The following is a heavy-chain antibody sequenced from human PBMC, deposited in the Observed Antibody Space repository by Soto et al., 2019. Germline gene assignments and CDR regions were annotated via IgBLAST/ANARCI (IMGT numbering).Heavy chain of an antibody. J-gene: IGHJ4*02. V-gene: IGHV1-69*12. Sequence: QVQLVQSGAEVKKPGSSVKVSCKASGGTFSSYAISWVRQAPGQGLEWMGGIIPIFGTANYAQKFQGRVTITADESTSTAYMELSSLRSEDTAVYYCARARLAYCGGVCYFPFPFDYWGQGTLVTVSS. CDR3: ARARLAYCGGVCYFPFPFDY. D-gene: IGHD2-21*02. CDR2: IIPIFGTA. CDR1: GGTFSSYA.